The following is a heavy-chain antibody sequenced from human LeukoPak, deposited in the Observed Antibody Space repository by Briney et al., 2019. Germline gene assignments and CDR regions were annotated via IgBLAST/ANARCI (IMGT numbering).Heavy chain of an antibody. CDR1: GYTFTTYG. J-gene: IGHJ4*02. Sequence: GASVKVSCKASGYTFTTYGISWVRQAPGQGLEWMGWISAYSGNTNYAQNFQGRVTMTTDTSTGTAYMELRSLRSDDTAMYYCARANNWNYALGYWGQGTLVTVSS. V-gene: IGHV1-18*01. CDR3: ARANNWNYALGY. D-gene: IGHD1-7*01. CDR2: ISAYSGNT.